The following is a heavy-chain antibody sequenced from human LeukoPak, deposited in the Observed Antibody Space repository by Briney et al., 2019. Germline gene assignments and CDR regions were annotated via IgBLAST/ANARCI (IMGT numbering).Heavy chain of an antibody. CDR3: ARGGWLKSGDYFDY. CDR1: GGSISSYF. CDR2: IYYSGST. Sequence: SETLSLTCTVSGGSISSYFWSWIRQSSGKGLEWIGYIYYSGSTSYNPSLMSRVTISVDTSKNHFSLRLTSVTAADTAVYYCARGGWLKSGDYFDYWGQGTLVTVSS. D-gene: IGHD5-24*01. J-gene: IGHJ4*02. V-gene: IGHV4-59*01.